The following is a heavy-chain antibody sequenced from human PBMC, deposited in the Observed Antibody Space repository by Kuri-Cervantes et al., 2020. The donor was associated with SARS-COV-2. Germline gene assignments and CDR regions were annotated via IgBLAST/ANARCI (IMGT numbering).Heavy chain of an antibody. D-gene: IGHD3-10*01. J-gene: IGHJ4*02. CDR2: ISGSGGST. CDR1: GFTFSSYA. Sequence: GGSLRLSCAASGFTFSSYAMSWVRQAPGKGLEWVSAISGSGGSTYYADSVKGRFTISRDNSKNTLYLQMNSLGAEDTAVYYCARDLGYYYGSGSPGGLDYWGQGTLVTVSS. V-gene: IGHV3-23*01. CDR3: ARDLGYYYGSGSPGGLDY.